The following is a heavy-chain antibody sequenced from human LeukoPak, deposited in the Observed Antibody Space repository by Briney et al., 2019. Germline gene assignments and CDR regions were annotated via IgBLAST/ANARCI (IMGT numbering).Heavy chain of an antibody. CDR1: GGTFSSYA. CDR2: IIPILGIA. J-gene: IGHJ4*02. Sequence: SVKVSCKASGGTFSSYAISWVRQAPGQGLEWMGRIIPILGIANYAQKFQGRVTITADKSTSTAYMELSSLRSEDTAVYYCARGYSYGYTFDYWGQGTLVTVSS. D-gene: IGHD5-18*01. CDR3: ARGYSYGYTFDY. V-gene: IGHV1-69*04.